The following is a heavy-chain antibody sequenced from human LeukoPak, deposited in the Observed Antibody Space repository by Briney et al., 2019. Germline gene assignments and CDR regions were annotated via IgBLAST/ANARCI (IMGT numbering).Heavy chain of an antibody. CDR1: GFTFSSYG. CDR3: AKDGRGIVVVPHVPGDDY. CDR2: ISGFGEST. J-gene: IGHJ4*02. V-gene: IGHV3-23*01. D-gene: IGHD2-2*01. Sequence: GGSLRLSCAASGFTFSSYGMSWVRQAPGKGLEWVSTISGFGESTYYADSVKGRFTISRDNSKNTLYLQMNSLRAEDTAVYFCAKDGRGIVVVPHVPGDDYWGQGTLVTVSS.